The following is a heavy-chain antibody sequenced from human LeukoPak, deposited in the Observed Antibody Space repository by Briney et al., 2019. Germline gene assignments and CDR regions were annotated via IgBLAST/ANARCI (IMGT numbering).Heavy chain of an antibody. CDR3: ARRSPYRVRGPLEIWFDP. Sequence: GASVKVSCKGSGYTFTSYDINWVRQATGQGLEWMGWMNPNSGNTGYAQKFQGRVTMTRNTSISTAYMELSSLRSEDTAVYYCARRSPYRVRGPLEIWFDPWGQGTLVTVSS. V-gene: IGHV1-8*01. CDR1: GYTFTSYD. J-gene: IGHJ5*02. CDR2: MNPNSGNT. D-gene: IGHD3-10*01.